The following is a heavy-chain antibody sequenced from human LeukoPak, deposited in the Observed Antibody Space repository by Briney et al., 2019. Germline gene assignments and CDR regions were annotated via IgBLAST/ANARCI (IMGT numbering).Heavy chain of an antibody. CDR1: GGSISNYY. V-gene: IGHV4-59*08. CDR3: ARRDGNSYGFFDS. D-gene: IGHD5-24*01. CDR2: IFYSGYT. Sequence: SETLSLTCTASGGSISNYYWSWIRQPPGKGLEWIGDIFYSGYTNYNPSLKSRVTISVDTCKNQFSLKLSSVTAADTAVYYCARRDGNSYGFFDSWGQGTLVTVS. J-gene: IGHJ4*02.